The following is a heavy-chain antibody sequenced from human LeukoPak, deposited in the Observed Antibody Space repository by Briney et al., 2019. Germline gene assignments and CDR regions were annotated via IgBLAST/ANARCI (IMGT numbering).Heavy chain of an antibody. Sequence: PGGSLRLSCAASGFTFSSYWMSWVRQAPGKGLEWVSGISGSGGSTYYADSVKGRFTISRDNSKNTLYMQMNSLRAEDTAVYYCAKDDYDFWSASVYMDVWGKGTTVTVSS. V-gene: IGHV3-23*01. D-gene: IGHD3-3*01. J-gene: IGHJ6*03. CDR3: AKDDYDFWSASVYMDV. CDR1: GFTFSSYW. CDR2: ISGSGGST.